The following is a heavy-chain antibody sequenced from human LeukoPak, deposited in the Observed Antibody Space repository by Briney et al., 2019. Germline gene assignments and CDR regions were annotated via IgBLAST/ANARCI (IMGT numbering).Heavy chain of an antibody. CDR2: ITTNGDST. J-gene: IGHJ4*02. D-gene: IGHD3-22*01. CDR1: GFTFSTYA. Sequence: PGGSLRLSCAASGFTFSTYAMHWGRQAPGKGLEYVSAITTNGDSTYYADSVKGRFTISRDNSKNTLFLQMSSLRTEDTAMYYCVNLDRGYYYHIWRQGTLVTVSS. CDR3: VNLDRGYYYHI. V-gene: IGHV3-64D*09.